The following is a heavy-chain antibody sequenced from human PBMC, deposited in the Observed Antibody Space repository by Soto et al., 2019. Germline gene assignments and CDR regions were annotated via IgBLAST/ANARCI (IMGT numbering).Heavy chain of an antibody. CDR3: ARALIWLRAFDI. Sequence: ASVKVSCKASGYTFTSYAMHWVRQAPGQRLEWMGWINAGNGNTKYSQKFQGRVTITRDTSASTAYMELSSLRSEDTAVYYSARALIWLRAFDIWGQGTMVTVSS. J-gene: IGHJ3*02. V-gene: IGHV1-3*01. CDR2: INAGNGNT. D-gene: IGHD5-18*01. CDR1: GYTFTSYA.